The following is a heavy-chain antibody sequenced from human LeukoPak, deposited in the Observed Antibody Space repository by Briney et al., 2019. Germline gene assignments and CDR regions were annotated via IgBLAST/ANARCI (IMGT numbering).Heavy chain of an antibody. V-gene: IGHV4-4*09. CDR1: GGSINNYY. J-gene: IGHJ5*02. Sequence: SETLSLTCTVSGGSINNYYWSWIRQPPGKGLEWIGNIYTSGSTNYNSSLKSRVTISVDTSKNQFSLKLSSVTAADTAVYYCARHPSRYSSGWYSWFDPWGQGTLVTVSS. D-gene: IGHD6-19*01. CDR3: ARHPSRYSSGWYSWFDP. CDR2: IYTSGST.